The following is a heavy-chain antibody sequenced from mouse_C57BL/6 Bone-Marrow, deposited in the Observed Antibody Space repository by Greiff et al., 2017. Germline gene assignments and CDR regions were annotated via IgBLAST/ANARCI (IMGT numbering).Heavy chain of an antibody. CDR2: IYPGSGNT. D-gene: IGHD1-1*01. V-gene: IGHV1-66*01. CDR1: GYSFTSYY. Sequence: QVQLQQSGPELVKPGASVKISCKASGYSFTSYYIHWVKQRPGQGLEWIGWIYPGSGNTKYNEKFKGKATLTADTSSSTAYMQLSSLTSEDSAVYYCATSTVVEAWYFEVWGTGTTVTVSS. J-gene: IGHJ1*03. CDR3: ATSTVVEAWYFEV.